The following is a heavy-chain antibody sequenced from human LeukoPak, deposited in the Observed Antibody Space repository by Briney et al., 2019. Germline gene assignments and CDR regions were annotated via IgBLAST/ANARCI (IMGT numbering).Heavy chain of an antibody. CDR2: IYYSGST. V-gene: IGHV4-59*01. J-gene: IGHJ4*02. CDR3: ARDPKYSYYFDY. Sequence: SETLSLICSVSGGYISTYYWIWFRQPPGKGLEWIGYIYYSGSTNYNPSLKSRVTISVDTSKNQDSLKLSSVTAADTAIYYCARDPKYSYYFDYWGQGSLVTVSS. CDR1: GGYISTYY. D-gene: IGHD2/OR15-2a*01.